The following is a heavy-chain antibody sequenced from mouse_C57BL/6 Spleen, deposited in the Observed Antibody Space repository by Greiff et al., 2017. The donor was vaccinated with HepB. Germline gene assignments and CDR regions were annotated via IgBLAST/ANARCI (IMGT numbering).Heavy chain of an antibody. D-gene: IGHD3-2*02. J-gene: IGHJ2*01. CDR1: GYTFTDYY. V-gene: IGHV1-26*01. Sequence: EVQLQQSGPELVKPGASVKISCKASGYTFTDYYMNWVKQSHGKSLEWIGDINPNNGGTSYNQKFKGKATLTVDKSSSTAYMELRSLTSEDSAVYYCARGGELRVWYYCDYWGQGATLTVSS. CDR3: ARGGELRVWYYCDY. CDR2: INPNNGGT.